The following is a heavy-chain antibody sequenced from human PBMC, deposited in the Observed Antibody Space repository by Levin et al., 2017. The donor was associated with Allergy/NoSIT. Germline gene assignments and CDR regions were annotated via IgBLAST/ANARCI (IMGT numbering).Heavy chain of an antibody. CDR1: GFTFSSYG. V-gene: IGHV3-30*03. CDR3: ASLEASVNDYVWGNPRSAGIDY. Sequence: PGGSLRLSCAASGFTFSSYGMHWVRQAPGKGLEWVAVISYDGSNKYYADSVKGRFTISRDNSKNTLYLQMNSLRAEDTAVYYCASLEASVNDYVWGNPRSAGIDYWGQGTLVTVSS. J-gene: IGHJ4*02. CDR2: ISYDGSNK. D-gene: IGHD3-16*01.